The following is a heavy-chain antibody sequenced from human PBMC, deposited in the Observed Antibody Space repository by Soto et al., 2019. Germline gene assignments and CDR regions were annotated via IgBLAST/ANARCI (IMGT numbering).Heavy chain of an antibody. CDR3: ARDHGRRNNYYGSGSLSTIDY. CDR1: GYTFTSYG. D-gene: IGHD3-10*01. V-gene: IGHV1-18*01. J-gene: IGHJ4*02. Sequence: ASVKVSCKASGYTFTSYGISWVRQAPGQGLEWMGWISAYNGNTNYAQKLQGRVTMTTDTSTSTAYMELRSLRSDDTAVYYCARDHGRRNNYYGSGSLSTIDYWGQGTLVTGSS. CDR2: ISAYNGNT.